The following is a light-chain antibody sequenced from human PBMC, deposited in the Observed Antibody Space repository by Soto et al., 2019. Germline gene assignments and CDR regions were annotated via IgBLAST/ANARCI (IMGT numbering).Light chain of an antibody. J-gene: IGLJ2*01. V-gene: IGLV2-23*01. CDR2: EDT. CDR3: CSYAGSSTYVV. CDR1: SSDLGSYNL. Sequence: QSVLTQPASVSGSRGQSITISCTGTSSDLGSYNLVSWYQQHPGKAPKLIIYEDTKWPSGVSHRFSGSKSGNTASLTISGLQAEDEADYYCCSYAGSSTYVVFGGGTKLTVL.